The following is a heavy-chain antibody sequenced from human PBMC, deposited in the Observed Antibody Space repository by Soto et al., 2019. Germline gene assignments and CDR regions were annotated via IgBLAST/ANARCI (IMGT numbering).Heavy chain of an antibody. J-gene: IGHJ4*02. V-gene: IGHV4-59*08. CDR1: GGSISSYY. D-gene: IGHD6-19*01. CDR3: ARQVRWLVTFKY. CDR2: IYYSGST. Sequence: QVQLQESGPGLVKPSETLSLTCTVSGGSISSYYWSWIRQPPGKGLEWIGYIYYSGSTNYNPSLKSRITISVDTSKNHCSLKLNSVATANTPVYYCARQVRWLVTFKYWGQGTLVNVTS.